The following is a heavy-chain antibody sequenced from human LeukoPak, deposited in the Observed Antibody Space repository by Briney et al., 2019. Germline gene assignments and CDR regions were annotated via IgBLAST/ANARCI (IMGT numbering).Heavy chain of an antibody. CDR1: GGSISGYY. CDR3: ARQYRPNYFDT. J-gene: IGHJ4*02. Sequence: SETLSLTCTVSGGSISGYYWSWIRQPPGKGLEWIGYVSHSGSTNYNPSLKNRVSVSVGTSKSQFSLRLRSVTAADTAVYYCARQYRPNYFDTWGQGTLVTVSS. D-gene: IGHD3-22*01. CDR2: VSHSGST. V-gene: IGHV4-59*08.